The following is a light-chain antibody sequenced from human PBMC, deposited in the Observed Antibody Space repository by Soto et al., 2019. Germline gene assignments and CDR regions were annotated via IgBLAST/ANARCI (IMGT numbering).Light chain of an antibody. CDR2: DAS. CDR3: QQRTDGWT. CDR1: QSVSSS. Sequence: EIVLTQSPATLSLSPGERATLSCRASQSVSSSLGWYQQKPGQPPRLLIYDASKRVTGIPARFSGSGSGTYFTLAISSLEPEAFAVYFCQQRTDGWTFGQGTKVEIK. V-gene: IGKV3-11*01. J-gene: IGKJ1*01.